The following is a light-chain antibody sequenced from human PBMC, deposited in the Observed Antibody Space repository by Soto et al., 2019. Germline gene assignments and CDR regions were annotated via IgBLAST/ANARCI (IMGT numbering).Light chain of an antibody. V-gene: IGLV1-44*01. CDR2: NNN. Sequence: QSVLTQPPSASGTPGQRITISCSGRTSNIGSNIVSWYHHLPGAAPKLPIYNNNQRPSGVPDRFFASKSGTSASLAISGLQPEDESHYYCAAWDDDLNGLVFGGGTKSPS. J-gene: IGLJ3*02. CDR3: AAWDDDLNGLV. CDR1: TSNIGSNI.